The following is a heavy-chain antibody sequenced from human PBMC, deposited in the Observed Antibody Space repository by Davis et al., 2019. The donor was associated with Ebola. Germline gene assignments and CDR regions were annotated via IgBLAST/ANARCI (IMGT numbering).Heavy chain of an antibody. CDR1: GYTFTSYD. Sequence: ASVKVSCKASGYTFTSYDINWVRQATGQGLEWMGWISAYNGNTNYAQKLQGRVTMTTDTSTSTAYMELRSLRSDDTAVYYCARDQRMGLRFLEWLFQYGMDVWGQGTTVTVSS. V-gene: IGHV1-18*01. D-gene: IGHD3-3*01. CDR3: ARDQRMGLRFLEWLFQYGMDV. J-gene: IGHJ6*02. CDR2: ISAYNGNT.